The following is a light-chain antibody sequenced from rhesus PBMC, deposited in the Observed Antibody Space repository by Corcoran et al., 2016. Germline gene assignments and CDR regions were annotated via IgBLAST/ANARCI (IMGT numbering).Light chain of an antibody. CDR3: SSYAGSSTFV. CDR1: KSDIGTYDY. Sequence: QAALTQPPSLSESPGQSVTISCSGTKSDIGTYDYVSWYQQFPGKAPKLLLFDVTRRPSGVSDRFSGSKSGNTASLTISGLQSGDEADYYCSSYAGSSTFVFGSGTRLTV. V-gene: IGLV2-23*01. J-gene: IGLJ1*01. CDR2: DVT.